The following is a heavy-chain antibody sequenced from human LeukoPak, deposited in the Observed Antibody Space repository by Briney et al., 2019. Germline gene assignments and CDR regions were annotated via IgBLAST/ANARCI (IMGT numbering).Heavy chain of an antibody. Sequence: PSETLSLTCTVSGGSISSSSDYWGWIRQAPGKGLEWIGSIYYHENTYYNSSLKSRVTISVDTSKNQFSLKLSSVTAADTAVYYCASRSNYGSGEGAFSAAFDIWGQGTMVTVSS. V-gene: IGHV4-39*01. J-gene: IGHJ3*02. D-gene: IGHD3-10*01. CDR2: IYYHENT. CDR1: GGSISSSSDY. CDR3: ASRSNYGSGEGAFSAAFDI.